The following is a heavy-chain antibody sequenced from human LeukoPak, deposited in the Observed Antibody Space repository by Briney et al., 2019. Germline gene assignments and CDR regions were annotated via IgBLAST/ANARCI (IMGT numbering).Heavy chain of an antibody. CDR1: GYTFTTYY. CDR2: INPSGGST. Sequence: ASVTVSCTASGYTFTTYYIHWVRQAPGQGLEWMGVINPSGGSTNYAQKFQGRVTMTRDMSTTTVYMELSSLRSEDTAVFYCARGGYSSSVGLDFWGQGTLVTVSS. D-gene: IGHD6-13*01. J-gene: IGHJ4*02. V-gene: IGHV1-46*01. CDR3: ARGGYSSSVGLDF.